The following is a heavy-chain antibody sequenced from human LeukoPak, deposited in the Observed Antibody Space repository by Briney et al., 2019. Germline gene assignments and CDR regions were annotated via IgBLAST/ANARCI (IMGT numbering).Heavy chain of an antibody. CDR1: GFTFSSYG. Sequence: GGSLRLSCAASGFTFSSYGMHWVRQAPGKGLEWVAVISYDGSNKYYADSVKGRFTISRDNSKSTLYLQMNSLRAEDTAVYYCAKDVGSYGGYVWYFDYWGQGTLVTVSS. J-gene: IGHJ4*02. CDR3: AKDVGSYGGYVWYFDY. V-gene: IGHV3-30*18. D-gene: IGHD5-12*01. CDR2: ISYDGSNK.